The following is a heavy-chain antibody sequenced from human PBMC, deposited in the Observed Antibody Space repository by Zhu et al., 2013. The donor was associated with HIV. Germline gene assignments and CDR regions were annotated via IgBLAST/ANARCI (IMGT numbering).Heavy chain of an antibody. CDR2: IIPIFGTA. CDR3: ARGKESVVAAMKHYYGMDV. CDR1: GGTFSSYA. J-gene: IGHJ6*02. Sequence: QVQLVQSGAEVKKPGSSVKVSCKASGGTFSSYAISWVRQAPGQGLEWMGGIIPIFGTANYAQKFQGRVTITADKSTSTAYMELSSLRSEDTAVYYCARGKESVVAAMKHYYGMDVWGQGTTVTVSS. V-gene: IGHV1-69*06. D-gene: IGHD2-15*01.